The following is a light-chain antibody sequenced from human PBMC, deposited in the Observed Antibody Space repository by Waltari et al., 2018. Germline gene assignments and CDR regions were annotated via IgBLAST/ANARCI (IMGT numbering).Light chain of an antibody. CDR1: SSDVGGDDS. J-gene: IGLJ2*01. Sequence: QSALTQPAPVSGSPGQSITISCTGSSSDVGGDDSASWYQDHPGQAPKVIIYDVNNRPSGVSDRFSGSKSGNTASLTISGLQAEDEANYYCSSQSGNNVVIFGGGTKLTVL. CDR3: SSQSGNNVVI. V-gene: IGLV2-14*03. CDR2: DVN.